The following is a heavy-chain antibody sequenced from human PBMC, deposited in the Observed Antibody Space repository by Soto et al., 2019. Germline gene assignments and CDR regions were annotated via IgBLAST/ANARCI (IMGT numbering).Heavy chain of an antibody. Sequence: QVQLQQWGAGVLRPSETLSLTCAVYGESFSNHYWTWIRQSPGKGLEWVGEINYSGSTRYNWSLGSRVTISVDTSENQFSLMVTSVTAEDTAVYYCARGVVYRDVGLAYGMDVWGQGTTVTVSS. CDR3: ARGVVYRDVGLAYGMDV. CDR1: GESFSNHY. D-gene: IGHD3-22*01. V-gene: IGHV4-34*01. J-gene: IGHJ6*02. CDR2: INYSGST.